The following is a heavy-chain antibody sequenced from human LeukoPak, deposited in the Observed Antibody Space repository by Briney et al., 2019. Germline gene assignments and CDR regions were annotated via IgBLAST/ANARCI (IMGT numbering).Heavy chain of an antibody. D-gene: IGHD3-22*01. CDR3: ARTVSGYPPSAEYFQH. CDR2: IYYIGST. Sequence: TETLSLTCTVSGASISTSSYYWGWIRQPPGKGLGGIWSIYYIGSTYYNPSLKSRVTISVDTSKNQFSLKLSSVTAADTAVYYCARTVSGYPPSAEYFQHWGQGTLVTVS. CDR1: GASISTSSYY. J-gene: IGHJ1*01. V-gene: IGHV4-39*01.